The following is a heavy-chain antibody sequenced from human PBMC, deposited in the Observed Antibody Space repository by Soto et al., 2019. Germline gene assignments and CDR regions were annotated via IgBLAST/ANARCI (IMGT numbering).Heavy chain of an antibody. CDR1: GGSFSGYY. D-gene: IGHD6-19*01. V-gene: IGHV4-34*01. Sequence: QVQLQQWGAGLLKPSETLSLTCAVYGGSFSGYYWSWIRQPPGKGLEWIGEINHSGSTNYNPSLKSRVTIPVDTSNNQFSLKLSSVTAADTAVYYCARGGSGCRYYYYYGMDVWGQGTTVTVSS. J-gene: IGHJ6*02. CDR2: INHSGST. CDR3: ARGGSGCRYYYYYGMDV.